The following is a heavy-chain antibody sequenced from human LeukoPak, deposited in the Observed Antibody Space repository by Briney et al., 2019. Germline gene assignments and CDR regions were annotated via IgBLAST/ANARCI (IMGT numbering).Heavy chain of an antibody. CDR2: INTDGSST. CDR1: GFTFSSYW. Sequence: GGSLRLSCAASGFTFSSYWMHWVRQAPGKGLVWVSRINTDGSSTSYADSVKGRFTISRDNAKNTLYLQMNSLRAEDTAVYYCARVPQQDYFDYWGQGTLVTVSS. J-gene: IGHJ4*02. V-gene: IGHV3-74*01. CDR3: ARVPQQDYFDY.